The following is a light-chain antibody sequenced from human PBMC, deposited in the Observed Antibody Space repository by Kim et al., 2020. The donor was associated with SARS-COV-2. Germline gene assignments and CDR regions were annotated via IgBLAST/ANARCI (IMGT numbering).Light chain of an antibody. V-gene: IGKV3-15*01. CDR3: QQYKNWPPIT. J-gene: IGKJ5*01. CDR1: QNVNDN. CDR2: GAS. Sequence: SPGERATLSCSASQNVNDNLGWHQQKTGQAPRLRIYGASTRATGIPARFSGSVSGTECSLIISSVQSEDVALYYCQQYKNWPPITFGQGTRLEIK.